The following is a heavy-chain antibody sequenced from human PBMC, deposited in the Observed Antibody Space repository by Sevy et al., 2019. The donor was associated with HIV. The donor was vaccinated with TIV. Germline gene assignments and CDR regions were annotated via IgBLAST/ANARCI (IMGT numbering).Heavy chain of an antibody. CDR3: TRHLDYYGSGSYQKNWFDP. J-gene: IGHJ5*02. Sequence: GGSLRLSCAASGFTFSGSAMHWVRQASGKGMEWVGRIRSKANSYATAHAASVKGRFTISRDDSKNTAYLQMNSLKTEDTAVYYCTRHLDYYGSGSYQKNWFDPWGQGTLVTVSS. D-gene: IGHD3-10*01. CDR1: GFTFSGSA. V-gene: IGHV3-73*01. CDR2: IRSKANSYAT.